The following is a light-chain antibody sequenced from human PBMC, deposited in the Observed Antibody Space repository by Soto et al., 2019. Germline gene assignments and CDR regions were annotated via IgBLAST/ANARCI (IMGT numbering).Light chain of an antibody. CDR3: SSYTSIHTYV. CDR1: ISEVVVYDY. V-gene: IGLV2-14*01. CDR2: DFI. J-gene: IGLJ1*01. Sequence: QSALTQPASVSGSPGQSIAISFTVTISEVVVYDYVSFYQQHAFKAPKLMIYDFINLPSVFPNRFSVSKSGNTPSLIISGXRAEDEDDYYYSSYTSIHTYVFGTG.